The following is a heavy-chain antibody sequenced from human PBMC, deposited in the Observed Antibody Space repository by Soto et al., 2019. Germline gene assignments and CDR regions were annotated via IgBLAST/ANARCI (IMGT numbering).Heavy chain of an antibody. Sequence: QVHLEQWGAGLLKPSETLSLSCGVSGGSFSENYWTWFRQPPGKGLEWIGEISPSGTTKYVPSLKSRVTISKDTSKNQISLKVTSVTAADTAVYFCATSFWFGTQPEIWGQGTLVTVSS. CDR2: ISPSGTT. J-gene: IGHJ1*01. V-gene: IGHV4-34*01. D-gene: IGHD3-10*01. CDR1: GGSFSENY. CDR3: ATSFWFGTQPEI.